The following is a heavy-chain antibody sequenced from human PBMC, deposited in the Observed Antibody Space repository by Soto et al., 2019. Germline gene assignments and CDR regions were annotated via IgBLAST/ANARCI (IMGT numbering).Heavy chain of an antibody. J-gene: IGHJ6*02. CDR3: ARDRDSDTFFPYFYGMDV. D-gene: IGHD3-16*01. CDR2: ISSSAKTI. Sequence: GGSLRLSCAASGFAFSSYEMNWVRQAPGKGLEWVSYISSSAKTIYYADSVKGRFTISRDNAKSSLYLQMNSLRAEDAAVYYCARDRDSDTFFPYFYGMDVWGQGTTVTVSS. V-gene: IGHV3-48*03. CDR1: GFAFSSYE.